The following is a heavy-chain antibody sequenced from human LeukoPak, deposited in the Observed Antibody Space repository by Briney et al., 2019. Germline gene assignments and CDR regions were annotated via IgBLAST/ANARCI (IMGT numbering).Heavy chain of an antibody. CDR1: GYTFTSYD. D-gene: IGHD3-3*01. CDR2: MNPNSGNT. Sequence: ASVKVSCKASGYTFTSYDINWVRQATGQGLEWMGWMNPNSGNTGYAQKFQGRVTMTRNTSISTAYMELSSLRSEDTAVYYCARGGLRDFWSGYYTYYYYMDVWAKGPRSPSP. CDR3: ARGGLRDFWSGYYTYYYYMDV. J-gene: IGHJ6*03. V-gene: IGHV1-8*01.